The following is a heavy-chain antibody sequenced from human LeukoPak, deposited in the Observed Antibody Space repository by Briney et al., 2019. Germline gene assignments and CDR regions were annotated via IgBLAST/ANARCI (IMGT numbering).Heavy chain of an antibody. CDR2: IYYSEST. Sequence: SETLSLTCTVSDGPISSYYWSWIRQPPPKGLEWIGYIYYSESTNYNPSLKSRVTISVDTSKNQFSLKLSSVTAADTAVYYCARRSAVAGYFDYWGQGTLVTVSS. V-gene: IGHV4-59*08. J-gene: IGHJ4*02. CDR3: ARRSAVAGYFDY. CDR1: DGPISSYY. D-gene: IGHD6-19*01.